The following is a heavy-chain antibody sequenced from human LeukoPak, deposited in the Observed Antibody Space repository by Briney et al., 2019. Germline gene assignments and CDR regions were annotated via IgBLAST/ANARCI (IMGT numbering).Heavy chain of an antibody. Sequence: GRSLRLSCAASGFTFSSYGMHWVRQAPGKGLEWVSAISGSGGSTYYADSVKGRFTISRDNSKNTLYLQMNSLRAEDTAVYYCAKAPPAAQDYWGQGTLVTVSS. CDR3: AKAPPAAQDY. CDR2: ISGSGGST. D-gene: IGHD6-13*01. CDR1: GFTFSSYG. V-gene: IGHV3-23*01. J-gene: IGHJ4*02.